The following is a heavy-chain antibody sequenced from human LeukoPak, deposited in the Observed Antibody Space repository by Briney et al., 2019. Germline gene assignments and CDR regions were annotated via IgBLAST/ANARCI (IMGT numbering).Heavy chain of an antibody. CDR1: GGTFSSYA. CDR3: ARVSGSGSFYYYGMDV. Sequence: GASVKVSCKASGGTFSSYAFSWVRQAPGQGLEWMGGIIPIFGTANYAQKFQGRVTITADESTSTAYMELSSLRSEDTAVYYCARVSGSGSFYYYGMDVWGKGTTVTVSS. CDR2: IIPIFGTA. V-gene: IGHV1-69*01. D-gene: IGHD3-10*01. J-gene: IGHJ6*04.